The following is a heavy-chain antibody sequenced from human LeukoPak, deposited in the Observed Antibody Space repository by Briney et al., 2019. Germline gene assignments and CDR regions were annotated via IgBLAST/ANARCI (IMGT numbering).Heavy chain of an antibody. CDR3: AKAGYCDGADCYSVDY. Sequence: PGGSRRLSCAASGFTLSTHALTWVRQAPGEGLQWVSTIRGGGESTYYADSVKGRFTISRDDSKNTLYLQMNSLRAEDTAIYYCAKAGYCDGADCYSVDYWGQGTLVTVSS. CDR1: GFTLSTHA. V-gene: IGHV3-23*01. D-gene: IGHD2-15*01. CDR2: IRGGGEST. J-gene: IGHJ4*02.